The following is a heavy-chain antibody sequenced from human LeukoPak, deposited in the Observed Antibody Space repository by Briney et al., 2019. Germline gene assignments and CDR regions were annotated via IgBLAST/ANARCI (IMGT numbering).Heavy chain of an antibody. CDR1: GGSISSYY. Sequence: SETLSLTCTVSGGSISSYYWSWIRQPAGKGLEWIGRIYTSGSTNYNPSLKSRVTMSVDTSKNQFSLKLSSVTAADTAVYYCARGPPYPIYGDYLIYYFDYWGRGTLVTVSS. D-gene: IGHD4-17*01. CDR3: ARGPPYPIYGDYLIYYFDY. V-gene: IGHV4-4*07. CDR2: IYTSGST. J-gene: IGHJ4*02.